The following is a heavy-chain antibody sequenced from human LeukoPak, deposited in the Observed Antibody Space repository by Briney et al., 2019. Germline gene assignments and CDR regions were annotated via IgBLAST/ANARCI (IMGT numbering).Heavy chain of an antibody. CDR2: MYYSGST. V-gene: IGHV4-59*12. CDR1: GGSISSYY. D-gene: IGHD2-15*01. Sequence: SETLSLTCTVSGGSISSYYWSWIRQPPGKGLEWIGYMYYSGSTNYNPSTNYNPSLKSRVTISVDTSKNQFSLKLSSVTAADTAVYYCARVGSSGGSLVLDWGQGTMVTVSS. J-gene: IGHJ3*01. CDR3: ARVGSSGGSLVLD.